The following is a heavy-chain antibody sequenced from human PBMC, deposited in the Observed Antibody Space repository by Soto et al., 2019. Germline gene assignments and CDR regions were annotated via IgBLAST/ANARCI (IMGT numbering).Heavy chain of an antibody. CDR3: ARLRDYGLWRGFYTGGKYFDL. Sequence: SGGALRLSCAASGFTVNNYAMNWVRQAPGKGLEWVSAIDPRNDTYYDDSVKGRFTISRDNSMNTLYLQMNSLRGDDTAIYFCARLRDYGLWRGFYTGGKYFDLWGQGTPVPASS. V-gene: IGHV3-23*01. J-gene: IGHJ5*02. CDR1: GFTVNNYA. CDR2: IDPRNDT. D-gene: IGHD3-3*01.